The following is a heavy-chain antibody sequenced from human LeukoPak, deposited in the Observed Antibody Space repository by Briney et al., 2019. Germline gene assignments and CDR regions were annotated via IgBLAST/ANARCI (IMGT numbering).Heavy chain of an antibody. CDR1: GYTFTSYD. J-gene: IGHJ6*03. D-gene: IGHD3-9*01. Sequence: ASVKVSCKASGYTFTSYDINWVRQATGQGLEWMGWMNPNSGNTGYAQRFQGRVTMTRNTSISTAYMELSSLRSEDTAVYYCARGLGVLRYFDWLPRGYYYMDVWGKGTTVTISS. CDR2: MNPNSGNT. V-gene: IGHV1-8*01. CDR3: ARGLGVLRYFDWLPRGYYYMDV.